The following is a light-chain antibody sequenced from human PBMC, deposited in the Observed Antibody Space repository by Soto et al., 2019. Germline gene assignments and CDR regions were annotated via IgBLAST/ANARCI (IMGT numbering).Light chain of an antibody. CDR1: QSVLYSSNNKNY. J-gene: IGKJ2*01. CDR3: QQYSNIRQT. Sequence: DIVMTQSPDSLAVSLGERATINCKSSQSVLYSSNNKNYLAWYQQKPGQPPKLLIYWASTREFGVPDRFSGSGPGTDITLTISSLQAEDGAVYYCQQYSNIRQTLGQGTKLEI. CDR2: WAS. V-gene: IGKV4-1*01.